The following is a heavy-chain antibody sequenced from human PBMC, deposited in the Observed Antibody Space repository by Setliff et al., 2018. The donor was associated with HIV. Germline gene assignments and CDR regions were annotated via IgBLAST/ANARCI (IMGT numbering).Heavy chain of an antibody. D-gene: IGHD6-13*01. Sequence: TSETLSLTCTVSGGSITSGGYYWGWIRQPPGKGLEWIGSIYYSGRTFYNPSLKSRLTVSLDTSKNQFSLRLSSVTAADTAVYYCARRWVIAAGNWFDPWGQGTLVTVSS. J-gene: IGHJ5*02. V-gene: IGHV4-39*01. CDR2: IYYSGRT. CDR1: GGSITSGGYY. CDR3: ARRWVIAAGNWFDP.